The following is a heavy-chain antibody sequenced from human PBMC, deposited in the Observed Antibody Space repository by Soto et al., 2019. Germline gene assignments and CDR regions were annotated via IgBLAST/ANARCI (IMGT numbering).Heavy chain of an antibody. D-gene: IGHD7-27*01. CDR3: ARRWGTSFDF. Sequence: QVQLQESGPGLVKPSETLSLTCTVSGGSISSYYWSWIRQPPGKGLEWIGYIYYSGSTNYNPSLKIRVTISVDTSKNQFSLKMSSVTAADTAVYYCARRWGTSFDFWGKGTLVTVSS. J-gene: IGHJ4*02. CDR2: IYYSGST. CDR1: GGSISSYY. V-gene: IGHV4-59*01.